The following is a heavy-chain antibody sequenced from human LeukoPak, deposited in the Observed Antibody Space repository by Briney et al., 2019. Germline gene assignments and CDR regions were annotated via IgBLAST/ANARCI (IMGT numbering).Heavy chain of an antibody. Sequence: GGSLRLSCAASGFTFSSYGMHWVRQAPGKGLEWVAVIWYDGSNKYYADSVKGRFTISRDNSKNTLYLQMNSLRAEDTAVYYCAKVGSGGSWTSDYWGQGTLVTVSS. V-gene: IGHV3-30*02. CDR3: AKVGSGGSWTSDY. D-gene: IGHD2-15*01. J-gene: IGHJ4*02. CDR2: IWYDGSNK. CDR1: GFTFSSYG.